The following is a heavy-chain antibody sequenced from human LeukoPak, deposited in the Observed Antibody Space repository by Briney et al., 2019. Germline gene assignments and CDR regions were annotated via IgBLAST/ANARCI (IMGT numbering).Heavy chain of an antibody. Sequence: GGSLRLSCAASEFTFSNYAMSWVRQAPGKGLGWVSGSTGTGYSTYYADSVKGRFTISRDNSKNTLYLQMNSLRAEDTAVYYCVKGVRIGVTSAFDIWGQGTMVTVSS. J-gene: IGHJ3*02. CDR3: VKGVRIGVTSAFDI. V-gene: IGHV3-23*01. CDR2: STGTGYST. CDR1: EFTFSNYA. D-gene: IGHD1-26*01.